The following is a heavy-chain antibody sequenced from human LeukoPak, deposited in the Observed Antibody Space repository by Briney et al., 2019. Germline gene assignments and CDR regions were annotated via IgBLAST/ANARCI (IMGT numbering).Heavy chain of an antibody. V-gene: IGHV4-34*01. CDR1: GGSFSGYY. CDR3: ARGGYCSSTSCQIDY. J-gene: IGHJ4*02. CDR2: INHSGST. Sequence: PSETLSLTCAVYGGSFSGYYWSWIRPPPGKGLEWIGEINHSGSTNYNPSLKSRVTISVDTSKNQFSLKLSSVTAADTAVYYCARGGYCSSTSCQIDYWGQGTLVTVSS. D-gene: IGHD2-2*01.